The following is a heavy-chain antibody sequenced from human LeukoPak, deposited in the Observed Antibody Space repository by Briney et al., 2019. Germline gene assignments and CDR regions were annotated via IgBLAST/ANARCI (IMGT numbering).Heavy chain of an antibody. V-gene: IGHV3-7*01. CDR1: GFTFTTYW. CDR2: INQDGSEK. Sequence: GGSLRLSCAASGFTFTTYWMTWVRQAPGKGLEWVANINQDGSEKYFVDSVKGRFTISRDNAKNSLYLQMNSLRAEDTAVYYCAELGITMIGGVWGKGTTVTISS. D-gene: IGHD3-10*02. CDR3: AELGITMIGGV. J-gene: IGHJ6*04.